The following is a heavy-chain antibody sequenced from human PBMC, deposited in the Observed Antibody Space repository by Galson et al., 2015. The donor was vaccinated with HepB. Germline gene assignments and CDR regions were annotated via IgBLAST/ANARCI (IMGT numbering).Heavy chain of an antibody. V-gene: IGHV3-48*02. CDR1: GFTFSSYS. CDR3: ARPYSGSYYSSRRVYYFDY. CDR2: ISSSSSTI. Sequence: SLRLSCAASGFTFSSYSMNWVRQAPGKGLEWVSYISSSSSTIYYADSVKGRFTISRDNAKNSLYLQMNSLRDEDTAVYYCARPYSGSYYSSRRVYYFDYWGPGTLVTVSS. J-gene: IGHJ4*02. D-gene: IGHD1-26*01.